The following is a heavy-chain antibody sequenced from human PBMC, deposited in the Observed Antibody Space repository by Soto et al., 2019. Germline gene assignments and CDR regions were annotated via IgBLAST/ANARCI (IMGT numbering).Heavy chain of an antibody. D-gene: IGHD6-6*01. CDR3: ARGLSSSATFYHYYGMDV. V-gene: IGHV4-4*07. Sequence: PSETLSLTCTVSGGSISSYYWSWIRQPAGKGLEWIGRIYTSGSTNYNPSLKSRVTMSVDTSKNQFSLKLSSVTAADTAVYYCARGLSSSATFYHYYGMDVWGQGTTVTVSS. CDR1: GGSISSYY. J-gene: IGHJ6*02. CDR2: IYTSGST.